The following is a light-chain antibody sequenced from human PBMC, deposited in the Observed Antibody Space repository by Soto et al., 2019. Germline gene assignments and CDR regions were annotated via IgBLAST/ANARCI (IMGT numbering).Light chain of an antibody. CDR1: QSVSSN. CDR3: QQYNNWPYT. CDR2: GAS. Sequence: EIVMTQSPATQSVSPGERAALSCRASQSVSSNLAWYQQKPGQAPRLLIYGASTRATGIPARFSGSGSGTEFTLTFSSLQSEDFAVYYCQQYNNWPYTFGQGTKLEI. J-gene: IGKJ2*01. V-gene: IGKV3-15*01.